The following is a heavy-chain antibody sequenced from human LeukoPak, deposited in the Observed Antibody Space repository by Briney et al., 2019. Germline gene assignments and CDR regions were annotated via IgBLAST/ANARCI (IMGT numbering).Heavy chain of an antibody. CDR2: ISGSGDNT. V-gene: IGHV3-23*01. D-gene: IGHD6-13*01. CDR1: GFTFSTYS. Sequence: GGSQRLSCAASGFTFSTYSMSWVRLVPGKGLEWVSGISGSGDNTYYTDSVKGRFTISRDNSKNTLYLQMNSLRAEDTAVFYCAKYPASGGYFDYWGQGTLVTVSS. CDR3: AKYPASGGYFDY. J-gene: IGHJ4*02.